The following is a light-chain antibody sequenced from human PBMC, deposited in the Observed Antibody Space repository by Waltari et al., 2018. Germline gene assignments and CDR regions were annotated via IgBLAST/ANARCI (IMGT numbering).Light chain of an antibody. CDR1: QNVNRN. J-gene: IGKJ1*01. V-gene: IGKV3-15*01. CDR2: GAS. CDR3: QHYNNWPRT. Sequence: EIVMTQSPDTLSVSPGDIATLSCRASQNVNRNLAWYQKKRGQAPRLLISGASARAAGIPPRFSGGGSGTEFTLTISSLQSEDFAVYYCQHYNNWPRTFGQGTKVEIK.